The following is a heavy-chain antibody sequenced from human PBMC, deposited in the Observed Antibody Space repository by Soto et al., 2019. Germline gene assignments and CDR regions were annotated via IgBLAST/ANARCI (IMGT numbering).Heavy chain of an antibody. J-gene: IGHJ4*02. CDR1: GFTFSSYG. Sequence: GGSLRLSCAASGFTFSSYGMHWVRQAPGKGLEWVAVISYDGSNKYYADSVKGRFTISRDNSKNTLYLQMNSLRAEDTAVYYCANADYYDSSGPSGYWGQGTLVTVS. CDR3: ANADYYDSSGPSGY. V-gene: IGHV3-30*18. CDR2: ISYDGSNK. D-gene: IGHD3-22*01.